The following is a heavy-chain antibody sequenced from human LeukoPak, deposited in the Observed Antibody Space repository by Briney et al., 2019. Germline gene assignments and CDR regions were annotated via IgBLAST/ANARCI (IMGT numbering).Heavy chain of an antibody. V-gene: IGHV3-30*18. CDR3: AKDLAYCGGDCYLRRWANYYYGMDV. CDR2: ISYDGSNK. J-gene: IGHJ6*02. D-gene: IGHD2-21*02. CDR1: GFTFSSYG. Sequence: PGGSLRLSCAASGFTFSSYGMHWVRQAPGKGLEWVAVISYDGSNKYYADSVKGRFTISRDNSKNTLYLQMNSLRAEDTAVYYCAKDLAYCGGDCYLRRWANYYYGMDVWAKGPRSPSH.